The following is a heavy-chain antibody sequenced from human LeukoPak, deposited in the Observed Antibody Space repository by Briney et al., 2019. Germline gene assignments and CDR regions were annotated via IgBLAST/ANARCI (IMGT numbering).Heavy chain of an antibody. CDR3: ARDEVYYDSSGYFDY. CDR2: INPSGGST. J-gene: IGHJ4*02. Sequence: ASVKVSCKASGYNFFTYGITWVRQAPGQGLEWMGIINPSGGSTSYAQKFQGRVTMTRDTSTSTVYMELSSLRSEDTAVYYCARDEVYYDSSGYFDYWGQGTLVTVSS. D-gene: IGHD3-22*01. V-gene: IGHV1-46*01. CDR1: GYNFFTYG.